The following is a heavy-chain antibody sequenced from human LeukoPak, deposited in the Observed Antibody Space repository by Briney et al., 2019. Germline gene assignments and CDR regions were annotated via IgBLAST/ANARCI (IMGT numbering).Heavy chain of an antibody. Sequence: PGGSLRLSCAASGFTFSSYSMNWVRQAPGKGLEWVSSISGSSSYIYYADSVKGRFTISRDNAKNSLYLQMNSLRAEDTAVYYCAREIPTTVTTGLGFDYWGQGTLVTVSS. CDR3: AREIPTTVTTGLGFDY. V-gene: IGHV3-21*01. D-gene: IGHD4-17*01. CDR2: ISGSSSYI. J-gene: IGHJ4*02. CDR1: GFTFSSYS.